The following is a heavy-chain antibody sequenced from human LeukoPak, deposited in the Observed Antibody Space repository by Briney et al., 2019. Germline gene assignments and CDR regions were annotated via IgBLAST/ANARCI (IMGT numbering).Heavy chain of an antibody. Sequence: SVKVSCKASGGTFSSYAINWVRRAPGQGLEWMGGIIPIFGTANYAQKFQGRVTITADESTNIAYMELSSLRSEDTAVYYCARGWFGELFAPFDPWGQGTLVTVSS. V-gene: IGHV1-69*13. D-gene: IGHD3-10*01. CDR3: ARGWFGELFAPFDP. J-gene: IGHJ5*02. CDR1: GGTFSSYA. CDR2: IIPIFGTA.